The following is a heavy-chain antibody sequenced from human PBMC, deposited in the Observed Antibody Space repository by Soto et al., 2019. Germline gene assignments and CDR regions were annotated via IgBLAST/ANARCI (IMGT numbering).Heavy chain of an antibody. J-gene: IGHJ4*02. CDR2: IYWDDDK. CDR1: GFSLSTRGVG. CDR3: FHFSITMVRGDRFYY. V-gene: IGHV2-5*02. D-gene: IGHD3-10*01. Sequence: QITLKESGPTLVKPTQTLTLTCTFSGFSLSTRGVGVGWIRQPPGKALEWLALIYWDDDKRYSPSLKSRLTITKDTSINQVFLTMTNMDPLDTATYYCFHFSITMVRGDRFYYWGQGFLVTVSS.